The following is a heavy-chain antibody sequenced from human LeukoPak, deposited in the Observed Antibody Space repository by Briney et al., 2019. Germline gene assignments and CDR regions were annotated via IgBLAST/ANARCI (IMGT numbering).Heavy chain of an antibody. D-gene: IGHD3-3*01. V-gene: IGHV3-64*01. J-gene: IGHJ6*03. Sequence: GGSLRLSCAASGFTFSSYAMHWVRQAPGKGLEYVSAISSNGGSTYYANSVKGRFTISRDNSKNTLYLQMGSLRAEDMAVYYCARGPRVTIFGVAYYYMDVWGKGTTVTVS. CDR3: ARGPRVTIFGVAYYYMDV. CDR2: ISSNGGST. CDR1: GFTFSSYA.